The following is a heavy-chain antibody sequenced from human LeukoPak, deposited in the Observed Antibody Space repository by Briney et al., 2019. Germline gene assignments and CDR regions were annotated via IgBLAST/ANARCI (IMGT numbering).Heavy chain of an antibody. CDR3: ARDYYDSSGLIDY. CDR1: GGTITIGGYY. Sequence: PSETLSLTFTVSGGTITIGGYYWWWIRQPPGKRLAWIGEINHSGSTNYNPSLKSRVTISVDTSKNQFSLKLSSVTAADTAVYYCARDYYDSSGLIDYWGQGTLVTVSS. V-gene: IGHV4-34*01. D-gene: IGHD3-22*01. J-gene: IGHJ4*02. CDR2: INHSGST.